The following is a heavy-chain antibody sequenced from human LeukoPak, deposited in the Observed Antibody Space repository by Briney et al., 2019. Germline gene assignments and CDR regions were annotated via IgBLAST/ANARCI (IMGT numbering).Heavy chain of an antibody. CDR2: ISGSGDNT. V-gene: IGHV3-23*01. CDR3: AKMKGHPLPKYYMDV. D-gene: IGHD1-26*01. Sequence: GSLRLSCAASGSTFSGFAMSWVRRTPGKGLEWVSGISGSGDNTLYADSVKGRFTISRDKSKNTLYLEMNSLRAEDTAIYYCAKMKGHPLPKYYMDVWGQGTTVTVSS. J-gene: IGHJ6*01. CDR1: GSTFSGFA.